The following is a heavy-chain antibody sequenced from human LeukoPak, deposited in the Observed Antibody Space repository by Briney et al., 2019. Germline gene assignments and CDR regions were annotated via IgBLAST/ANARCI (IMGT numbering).Heavy chain of an antibody. V-gene: IGHV3-20*04. J-gene: IGHJ4*02. CDR3: ARWELSGRVMERLSWIDH. D-gene: IGHD3-16*02. CDR1: GFTFDDFG. CDR2: INWNGGGT. Sequence: PGGSLRLSCAASGFTFDDFGMSWVRQAPGEGVEWVSGINWNGGGTGYADSVKGRFTISRDNAKKILYLQMNSLRVEDTAVYYCARWELSGRVMERLSWIDHWGQGALVTVSS.